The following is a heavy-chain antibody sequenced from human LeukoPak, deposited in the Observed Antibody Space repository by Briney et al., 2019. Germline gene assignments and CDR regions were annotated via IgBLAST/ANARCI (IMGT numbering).Heavy chain of an antibody. D-gene: IGHD4-17*01. CDR2: INHSGST. V-gene: IGHV4-34*01. Sequence: SETLSLTCAVYGGSFSGYYWSWIRQPPGKGLEWIGEINHSGSTNYNPSLKSRVTISVDTSKNQFSLKLSSVTAADTAVYYCARVYGDYYYYYSMDVWGKGTTVTVSS. CDR3: ARVYGDYYYYYSMDV. J-gene: IGHJ6*03. CDR1: GGSFSGYY.